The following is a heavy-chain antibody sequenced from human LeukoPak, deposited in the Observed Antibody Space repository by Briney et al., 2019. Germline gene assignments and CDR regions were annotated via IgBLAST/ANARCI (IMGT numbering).Heavy chain of an antibody. J-gene: IGHJ3*02. Sequence: SVKVSCTASGGTFSSYAISWVRQAPGQGLEWMGGIIPIFGTANYAQKFQGRVTITTDESTSTAYMELSSLRSEDTAVYYCAREARAPQLDAFDIWGQGTMVTVSS. CDR2: IIPIFGTA. CDR3: AREARAPQLDAFDI. V-gene: IGHV1-69*05. CDR1: GGTFSSYA. D-gene: IGHD6-13*01.